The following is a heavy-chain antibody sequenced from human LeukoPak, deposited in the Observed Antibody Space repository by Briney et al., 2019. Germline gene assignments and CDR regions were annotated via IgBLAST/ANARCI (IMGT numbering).Heavy chain of an antibody. J-gene: IGHJ4*02. V-gene: IGHV4-39*01. CDR1: GGSISSSSYY. CDR2: IYYSGST. D-gene: IGHD3-22*01. Sequence: PSETLSLTCTVSGGSISSSSYYWGWIRQPPGKGLEWIGSIYYSGSTYYNPSLKRRVTISVDTSKNQFSLKLSSVTAAGTAVYYCARRQYYYDSSGYVWGQGTLVTVSS. CDR3: ARRQYYYDSSGYV.